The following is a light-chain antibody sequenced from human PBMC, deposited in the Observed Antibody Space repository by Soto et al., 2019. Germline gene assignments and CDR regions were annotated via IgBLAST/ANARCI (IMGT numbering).Light chain of an antibody. J-gene: IGKJ4*01. V-gene: IGKV3-15*01. CDR2: GAS. CDR1: QSVSSN. Sequence: EIVMTQSPATLSVSPGERATLSCRASQSVSSNLAWYQQKPGQAPRLLIYGASTRATGIPARFSGSGSGTELILTISSLQSDEFAVYYCQQYNNWPPLTFGGGTKVEIK. CDR3: QQYNNWPPLT.